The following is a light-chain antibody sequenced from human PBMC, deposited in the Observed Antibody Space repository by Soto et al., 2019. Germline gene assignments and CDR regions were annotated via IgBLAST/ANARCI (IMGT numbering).Light chain of an antibody. Sequence: EIVLTQSPGTLSLSPGERATLSCRASQSVSSSYLAWYQQKPGQAPRLLLYGASSRATGIPDRFSGSGSGPDFTLTNSRLDPEDFAVYYCQQYGSSPWTFGQGTKVEIK. J-gene: IGKJ1*01. CDR3: QQYGSSPWT. V-gene: IGKV3-20*01. CDR1: QSVSSSY. CDR2: GAS.